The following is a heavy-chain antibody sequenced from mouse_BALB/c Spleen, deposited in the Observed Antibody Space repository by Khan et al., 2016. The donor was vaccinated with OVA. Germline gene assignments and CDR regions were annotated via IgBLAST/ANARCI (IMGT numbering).Heavy chain of an antibody. CDR3: APFGRYDVALVH. V-gene: IGHV1S136*01. CDR2: IYPFNDAT. J-gene: IGHJ3*01. Sequence: VQLQQSGPEVVKPGASVKMSCKASGYTFTSYVMHWVKQKPGQGLEWIGYIYPFNDATKFNEKFNGKATLTLDKSSRTAYMELRNLTSEDSAVYCGAPFGRYDVALVHWGQGTLVTVSA. D-gene: IGHD2-14*01. CDR1: GYTFTSYV.